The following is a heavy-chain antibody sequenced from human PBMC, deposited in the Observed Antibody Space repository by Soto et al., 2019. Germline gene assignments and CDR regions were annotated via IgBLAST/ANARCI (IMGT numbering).Heavy chain of an antibody. CDR2: INPNSGGT. V-gene: IGHV1-2*02. Sequence: QVQLVQSGAEVKKPGASVKVSCKASGYTFTGYYMHWVRQAPGQGLEWMGWINPNSGGTNYAQKSQGRVTMTRDTSISTAYMELSRLRSDDTAVYYCARARTSWRRPLNWFDPWGQGTLVTVSS. CDR1: GYTFTGYY. CDR3: ARARTSWRRPLNWFDP. J-gene: IGHJ5*02. D-gene: IGHD1-7*01.